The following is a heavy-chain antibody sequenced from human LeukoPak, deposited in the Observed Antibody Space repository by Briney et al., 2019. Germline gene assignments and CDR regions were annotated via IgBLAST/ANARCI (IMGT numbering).Heavy chain of an antibody. J-gene: IGHJ4*02. CDR1: GFTFSSIA. CDR2: ISGSGGGT. CDR3: AKDLGRYRNNFFDY. D-gene: IGHD1-26*01. Sequence: PGGSLRLSCAASGFTFSSIAMSWVRQAPDKGLEWVSTISGSGGGTYYADSVKGRFTISRDDYKNTLYLQMNSLRADDTAVYYCAKDLGRYRNNFFDYWGQGNLVTLST. V-gene: IGHV3-23*01.